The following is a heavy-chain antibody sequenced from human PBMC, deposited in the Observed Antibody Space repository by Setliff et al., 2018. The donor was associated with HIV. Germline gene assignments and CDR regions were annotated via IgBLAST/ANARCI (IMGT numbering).Heavy chain of an antibody. CDR3: ARVGGYYDMKPI. D-gene: IGHD3-22*01. Sequence: SETLSLTCTVSGYSISSGYYWGWIRQPPGKGLEWIGSIYHSGSTNYNPSLKSRVTISVDTSKNQFSLKLSSVTAADTAVYYCARVGGYYDMKPIWGQGTMVTVSS. CDR2: IYHSGST. CDR1: GYSISSGYY. V-gene: IGHV4-38-2*02. J-gene: IGHJ3*02.